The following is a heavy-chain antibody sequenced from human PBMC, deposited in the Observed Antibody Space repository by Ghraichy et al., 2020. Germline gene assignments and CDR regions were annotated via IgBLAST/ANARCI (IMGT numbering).Heavy chain of an antibody. V-gene: IGHV3-23*01. Sequence: GESLNISCAASGFTFSSYAMSWVRQAPGKGLEWVSAISGSGCSTYYTDSVKGRVTISKDNSKNTLYLQMNSLRAEDTAGYYCAKTYYYGSGRWYFDYWGQGTLVTFSS. CDR2: ISGSGCST. CDR3: AKTYYYGSGRWYFDY. CDR1: GFTFSSYA. D-gene: IGHD3-10*01. J-gene: IGHJ4*02.